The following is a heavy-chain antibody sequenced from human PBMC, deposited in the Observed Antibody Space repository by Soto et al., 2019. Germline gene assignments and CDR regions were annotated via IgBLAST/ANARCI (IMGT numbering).Heavy chain of an antibody. CDR3: AKNRRPGVVVAATSGYFDY. CDR1: GYTFTSYG. V-gene: IGHV1-18*01. J-gene: IGHJ4*02. Sequence: QVQLVQSGAEVKKPGASVKVSCKASGYTFTSYGISWVRQAPGQGLEWMGWISAYNGNTNYAQKLQGRVTMTTDTSTSTAYMELRSLRSDDTAVYYCAKNRRPGVVVAATSGYFDYWGQGTLVTVSS. CDR2: ISAYNGNT. D-gene: IGHD2-15*01.